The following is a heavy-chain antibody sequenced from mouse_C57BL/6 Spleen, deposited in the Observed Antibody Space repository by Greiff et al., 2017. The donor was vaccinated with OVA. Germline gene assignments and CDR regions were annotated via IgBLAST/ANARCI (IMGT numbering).Heavy chain of an antibody. Sequence: QVQLQQPGAELVRPGTSVKLSCKASGYTFTSYWMHWVKQRPGQGLEWIGVIDPSDSYTNYNQKFKGKATLTVDTSSSTAYMQLSSLTSEDSAVYYCARWGTTVKGYFDVWGTGTTVTVSS. CDR1: GYTFTSYW. J-gene: IGHJ1*03. CDR3: ARWGTTVKGYFDV. V-gene: IGHV1-59*01. CDR2: IDPSDSYT. D-gene: IGHD1-1*01.